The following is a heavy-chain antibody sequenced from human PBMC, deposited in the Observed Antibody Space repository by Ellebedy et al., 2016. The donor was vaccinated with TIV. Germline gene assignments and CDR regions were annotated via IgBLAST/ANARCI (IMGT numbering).Heavy chain of an antibody. CDR3: AHTVYGDYSVGWFDP. CDR1: GFSFTTSGEG. CDR2: ISLNDDK. Sequence: SGPTLVXPTPTLTLTCIFSGFSFTTSGEGVGWIRQTTGKALGWLEPISLNDDKRYSPSLKSRLTITKDTSTKQVVLTITNMDPADTATYYCAHTVYGDYSVGWFDPWGQGTLVTVSS. J-gene: IGHJ5*02. V-gene: IGHV2-5*01. D-gene: IGHD4-17*01.